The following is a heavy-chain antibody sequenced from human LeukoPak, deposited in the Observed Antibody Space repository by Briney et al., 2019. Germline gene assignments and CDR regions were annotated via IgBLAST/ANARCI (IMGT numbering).Heavy chain of an antibody. J-gene: IGHJ6*01. CDR3: ARESGTTNDYYYGMDV. CDR1: GFPFSSYA. D-gene: IGHD1-1*01. Sequence: TGGSLTLPCAASGFPFSSYAMHGVRQAPGKGLGWVAVISYDGSNKYYADSVKGRFTISRDNSKNTLYLQINSLRAEDTAVYYCARESGTTNDYYYGMDVWGQGTTVTVSS. V-gene: IGHV3-30-3*01. CDR2: ISYDGSNK.